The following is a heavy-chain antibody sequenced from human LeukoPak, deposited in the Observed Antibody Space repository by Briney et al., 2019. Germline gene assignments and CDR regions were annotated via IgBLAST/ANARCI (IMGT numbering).Heavy chain of an antibody. CDR2: ISSSSSYI. V-gene: IGHV3-21*01. CDR1: GFTSSSYS. D-gene: IGHD6-19*01. CDR3: ARVPVAGTGE. J-gene: IGHJ4*02. Sequence: GGSLRLSCAASGFTSSSYSMNWVRQAPGKGLEWVSSISSSSSYIYYADSVKGRFTISRDNAKNSLYLQMNSLRAEDTAVYYCARVPVAGTGEWGQGTLVTVSS.